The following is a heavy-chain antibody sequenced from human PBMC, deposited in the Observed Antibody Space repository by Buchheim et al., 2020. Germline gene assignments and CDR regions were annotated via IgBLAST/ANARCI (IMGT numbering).Heavy chain of an antibody. Sequence: QVQLQQWGAGLLKPSETLSLTCAVYGGSFSGYYWSWIRQPPGKGLEWIGEINHSGSTNYNPSLKSRVTISVDTSKNTFSLKLSSVTAADTAVYYCARDPYSSGWYNLYYYYGMDVWGQGTT. CDR2: INHSGST. CDR3: ARDPYSSGWYNLYYYYGMDV. D-gene: IGHD6-19*01. CDR1: GGSFSGYY. V-gene: IGHV4-34*01. J-gene: IGHJ6*02.